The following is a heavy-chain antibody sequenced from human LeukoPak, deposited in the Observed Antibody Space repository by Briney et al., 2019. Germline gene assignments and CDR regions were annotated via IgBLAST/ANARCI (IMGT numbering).Heavy chain of an antibody. J-gene: IGHJ4*02. CDR2: INHSGST. CDR1: GGSISSYY. D-gene: IGHD3-3*01. V-gene: IGHV4-34*01. CDR3: ARVSEWFNPLSSFDY. Sequence: SETLSLTCTVSGGSISSYYWSWIRQPPGKGLEWIGEINHSGSTNYNPSLKSRVTISVDTSKNQFSLKLSSVTAADTAVYYCARVSEWFNPLSSFDYWGQGTLVTVSS.